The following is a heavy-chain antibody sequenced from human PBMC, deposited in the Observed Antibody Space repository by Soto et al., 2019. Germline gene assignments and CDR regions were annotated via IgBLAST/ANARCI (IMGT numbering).Heavy chain of an antibody. CDR2: IYYSGST. Sequence: SETLSLTCTVSGGSISSGGYYWSWIRQHPGKGLEWIGYIYYSGSTYYNPSLKSRVTISVDTSKNQFSLKLSPVTAADTAVYYCARELYSSSSGYFDYWGQGTLVTVSS. CDR1: GGSISSGGYY. CDR3: ARELYSSSSGYFDY. D-gene: IGHD6-6*01. J-gene: IGHJ4*02. V-gene: IGHV4-31*02.